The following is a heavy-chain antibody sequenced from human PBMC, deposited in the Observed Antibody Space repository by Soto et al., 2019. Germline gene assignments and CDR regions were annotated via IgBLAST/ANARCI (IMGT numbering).Heavy chain of an antibody. CDR1: GFTFSSYS. J-gene: IGHJ6*02. CDR3: ARDTPLIDSSSPIDYYGMDV. CDR2: ISSSSSYI. Sequence: PGGSLRLSCAASGFTFSSYSMNWVRQAPGKGLEWVSSISSSSSYIYYADSVKGRFTISRDNAKNSLYLQMNSLRAEDTAVYYCARDTPLIDSSSPIDYYGMDVWGQGTTVTVAS. D-gene: IGHD6-13*01. V-gene: IGHV3-21*01.